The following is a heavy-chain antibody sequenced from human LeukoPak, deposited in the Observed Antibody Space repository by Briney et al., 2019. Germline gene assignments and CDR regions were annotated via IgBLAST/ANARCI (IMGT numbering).Heavy chain of an antibody. Sequence: ASVKVSCKTSGYSFTGYYMHWLRQAPGQGLEWMGRINPNSGGTYYAQKFQGRVTMTRDTSISTSYMELTSLISDDTAVYYCAGGVLQGGGNWFYPWGQGPLVTVSS. CDR1: GYSFTGYY. CDR3: AGGVLQGGGNWFYP. CDR2: INPNSGGT. J-gene: IGHJ5*02. D-gene: IGHD3-16*01. V-gene: IGHV1-2*06.